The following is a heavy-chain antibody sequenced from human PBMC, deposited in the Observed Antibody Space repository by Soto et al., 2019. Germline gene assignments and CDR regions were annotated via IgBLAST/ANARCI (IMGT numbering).Heavy chain of an antibody. J-gene: IGHJ4*02. CDR2: IHYNGRT. Sequence: QVQLQESGPGLVKPSETLSLTCTVSGGSISTYYWSWIRQPPGKGLEWIGYIHYNGRTNYNPSLESRVTISLDTSKRQFSLKLSSVSAAHTAVYYCARDGSRYDFWSGPYFFDYWGPGTLVTVSS. V-gene: IGHV4-59*01. D-gene: IGHD3-3*01. CDR1: GGSISTYY. CDR3: ARDGSRYDFWSGPYFFDY.